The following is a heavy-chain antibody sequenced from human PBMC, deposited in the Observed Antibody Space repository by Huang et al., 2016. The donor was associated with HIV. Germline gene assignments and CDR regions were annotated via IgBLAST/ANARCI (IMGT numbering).Heavy chain of an antibody. CDR2: ISYDGGNK. D-gene: IGHD3-22*01. CDR3: AKSPYDSSGYYHYEYFQH. J-gene: IGHJ1*01. Sequence: QVQLVESGGGVVQPGRSLRLSCAASGFTFSNYGCHWVRQAPGNGLEWVAVISYDGGNKYYPDSVKGRFTISRDTFKNTLYLQMNSLGAEDTAVYYCAKSPYDSSGYYHYEYFQHWGQGTLVTVSS. CDR1: GFTFSNYG. V-gene: IGHV3-30*18.